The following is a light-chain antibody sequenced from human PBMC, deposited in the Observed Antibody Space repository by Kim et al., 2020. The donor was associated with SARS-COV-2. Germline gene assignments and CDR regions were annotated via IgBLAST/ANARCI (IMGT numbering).Light chain of an antibody. CDR1: SGHSSYA. J-gene: IGLJ3*02. CDR3: QTWGTGPWV. Sequence: SVKLACPLSSGHSSYAIAWHQQQPGKGPRYLMKLNSDGSHSKGDGFPDRFSGSSSGAERYLTISSLQSEDEADYYCQTWGTGPWVFGGGTKLTVL. V-gene: IGLV4-69*01. CDR2: LNSDGSH.